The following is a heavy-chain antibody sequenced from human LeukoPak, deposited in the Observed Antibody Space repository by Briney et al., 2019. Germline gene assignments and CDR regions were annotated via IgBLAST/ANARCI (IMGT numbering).Heavy chain of an antibody. CDR3: ARAGSSGWRYDHYGMDV. V-gene: IGHV3-7*01. J-gene: IGHJ6*02. CDR2: IKQDGSER. Sequence: GGSLRLSCAASGFTFSSYWMSWVRQAPGKGLEWVAHIKQDGSERRYVDSVKGRFTISRDNAKNSLYLQMNSLRAEDTAVYYCARAGSSGWRYDHYGMDVWGQGTTVTVSS. CDR1: GFTFSSYW. D-gene: IGHD6-19*01.